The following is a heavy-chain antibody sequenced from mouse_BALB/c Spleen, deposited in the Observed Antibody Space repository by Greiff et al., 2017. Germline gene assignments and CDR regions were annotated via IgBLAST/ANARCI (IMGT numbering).Heavy chain of an antibody. CDR2: IYPGDGDT. CDR3: AREGRTMVYAMDY. Sequence: VQLKESGAELVRPGSSVKISCKASGYAFSSYWMNWVKQRPGQGLEWIGQIYPGDGDTNYNGKFKGKATLTADKSSSTAYMQLSSLTSEDSAVYFCAREGRTMVYAMDYWGQGTSVTVSS. D-gene: IGHD1-1*02. J-gene: IGHJ4*01. V-gene: IGHV1-80*01. CDR1: GYAFSSYW.